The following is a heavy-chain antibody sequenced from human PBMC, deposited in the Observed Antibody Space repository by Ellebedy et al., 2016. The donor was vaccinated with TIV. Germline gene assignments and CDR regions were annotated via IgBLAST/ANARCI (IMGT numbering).Heavy chain of an antibody. Sequence: ASVKVSCKASGGTFSSYAISWVRQAPGQGLEWMGMIIPILGIANYEQKFQGRVTITADKSTSTAYMELSSLRSEDTAVYYCARERDRSGSYSDYWGQGTLVTVSS. CDR1: GGTFSSYA. CDR3: ARERDRSGSYSDY. V-gene: IGHV1-69*04. CDR2: IIPILGIA. J-gene: IGHJ4*02. D-gene: IGHD1-26*01.